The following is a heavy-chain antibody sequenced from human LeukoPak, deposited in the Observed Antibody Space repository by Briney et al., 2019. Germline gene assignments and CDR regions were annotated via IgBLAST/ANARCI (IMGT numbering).Heavy chain of an antibody. CDR1: GFTFSNYM. CDR3: VSFYETY. Sequence: PGGSLRLSCAASGFTFSNYMMHWVRQAPGKGLVWVSRIKSDGITITYADSVKGRFTTSRDNAKNTLYLQMNSLRAEDTAVYYCVSFYETYWGRGTLVTVSS. D-gene: IGHD2/OR15-2a*01. J-gene: IGHJ4*02. CDR2: IKSDGITI. V-gene: IGHV3-74*01.